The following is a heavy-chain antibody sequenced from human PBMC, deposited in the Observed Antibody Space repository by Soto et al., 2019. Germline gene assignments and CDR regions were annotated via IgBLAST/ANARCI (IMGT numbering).Heavy chain of an antibody. Sequence: QVELVQSGAEVKKPGSSVKVSCQASEDTFRNYAISWVRQALGQGLGGMGGIIPIFGTANYAQKFRGRVTITADTSANTVYLELSSLRSEDTAVYYCASTKYDSSAYYYWYLGLWGRGTLVTVSS. D-gene: IGHD3-22*01. V-gene: IGHV1-69*06. CDR2: IIPIFGTA. J-gene: IGHJ2*01. CDR3: ASTKYDSSAYYYWYLGL. CDR1: EDTFRNYA.